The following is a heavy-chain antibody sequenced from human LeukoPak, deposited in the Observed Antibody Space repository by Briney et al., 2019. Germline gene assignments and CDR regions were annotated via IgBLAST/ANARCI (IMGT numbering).Heavy chain of an antibody. D-gene: IGHD2-2*01. CDR3: ARLSKDTVVLPAAMAHYFDY. Sequence: SEALSLTCTVSGGSISGYYWSWIRQPPGKGPQFIGYIHYTGSTNYNPSLESRVTLSVDTSKNQFSLKLRSVTAADTAVYYCARLSKDTVVLPAAMAHYFDYWGQGTLVTVSS. CDR2: IHYTGST. J-gene: IGHJ4*02. V-gene: IGHV4-59*08. CDR1: GGSISGYY.